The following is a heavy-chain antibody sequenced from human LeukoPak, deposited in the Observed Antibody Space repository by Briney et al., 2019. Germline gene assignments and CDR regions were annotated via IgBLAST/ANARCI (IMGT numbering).Heavy chain of an antibody. V-gene: IGHV3-53*01. J-gene: IGHJ4*02. CDR1: GFIVSSNY. D-gene: IGHD3-3*01. CDR3: AKDHYWSIDY. Sequence: GGSLRLSCAASGFIVSSNYMSWVRQAPGKGLEWVSVIFSSGSTYYADSVKGRFTISRDIAKNTLYLQMNSLRAEDTGVYYCAKDHYWSIDYWGRGTLVTVSS. CDR2: IFSSGST.